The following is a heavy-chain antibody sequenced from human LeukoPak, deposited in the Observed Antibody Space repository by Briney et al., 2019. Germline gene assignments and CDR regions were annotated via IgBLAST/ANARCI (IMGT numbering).Heavy chain of an antibody. Sequence: SETLSLTCAAHGGSFSGYYWSWIRQPPGKGLEWLGEINHSGSTNYNPSLKSRVTISVDTSKNQFSLKLSSVTAADTAVYYCARVTSGTPDWFDPWGQGTLVTVSS. J-gene: IGHJ5*02. V-gene: IGHV4-34*01. CDR1: GGSFSGYY. D-gene: IGHD6-13*01. CDR2: INHSGST. CDR3: ARVTSGTPDWFDP.